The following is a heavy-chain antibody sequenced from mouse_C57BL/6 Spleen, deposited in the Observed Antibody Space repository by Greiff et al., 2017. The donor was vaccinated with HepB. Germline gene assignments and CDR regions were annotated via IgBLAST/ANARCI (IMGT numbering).Heavy chain of an antibody. V-gene: IGHV1-55*01. CDR1: GYTFTSYW. CDR2: IYPGSGST. CDR3: ARSKGLTYYFDY. Sequence: QVQLQQPGAELVKPGASVKMSCKASGYTFTSYWITWVKQRPGQGLEWIGDIYPGSGSTNYNEKFKSKATLTVDTSSSTAYLQLSSLTSEDSAVYYCARSKGLTYYFDYWGQGTTLTVSS. D-gene: IGHD2-12*01. J-gene: IGHJ2*01.